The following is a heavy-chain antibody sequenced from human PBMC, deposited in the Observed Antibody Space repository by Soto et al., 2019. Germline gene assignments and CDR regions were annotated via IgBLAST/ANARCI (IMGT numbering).Heavy chain of an antibody. V-gene: IGHV3-23*01. CDR3: AKAPNGDYVGGFEM. J-gene: IGHJ3*02. D-gene: IGHD4-17*01. Sequence: EVQLLESGGGLVQPGGSLRLSCAASGFTFSNYAMSWVRQAPGRGPEWVSGISSSGASTYYADSVKGRFTISRDHSKNTLSLQMNSLRAEDTAVYYCAKAPNGDYVGGFEMCGQGTMVTVSS. CDR2: ISSSGAST. CDR1: GFTFSNYA.